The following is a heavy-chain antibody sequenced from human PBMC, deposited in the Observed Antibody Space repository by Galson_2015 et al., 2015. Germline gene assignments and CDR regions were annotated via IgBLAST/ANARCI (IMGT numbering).Heavy chain of an antibody. J-gene: IGHJ5*02. Sequence: SLRLSCAASGFTFDSYSMNWVRQAPGKGLEWVSSISSSSHYIYYADSVKGRFTISRDNARTSLYLQMNSLRVEDTAVYYCVRDHLRQLTTFDPWGQGTLVAVSS. CDR3: VRDHLRQLTTFDP. V-gene: IGHV3-21*01. CDR1: GFTFDSYS. D-gene: IGHD3-22*01. CDR2: ISSSSHYI.